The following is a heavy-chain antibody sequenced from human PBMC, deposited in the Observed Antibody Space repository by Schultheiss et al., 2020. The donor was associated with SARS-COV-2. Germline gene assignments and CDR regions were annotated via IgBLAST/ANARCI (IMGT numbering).Heavy chain of an antibody. CDR2: ISAYNGNT. CDR3: ARFNRVATSPDAFDI. D-gene: IGHD5-12*01. J-gene: IGHJ3*02. Sequence: ASVKVSCKASGYTFTSYGISWVRQAPGQGLEWMGWISAYNGNTNYAQKLQGRVTMTTDTSTSTAYMELRSLRSDDTAVYYCARFNRVATSPDAFDIWGQGTMVTVSS. CDR1: GYTFTSYG. V-gene: IGHV1-18*01.